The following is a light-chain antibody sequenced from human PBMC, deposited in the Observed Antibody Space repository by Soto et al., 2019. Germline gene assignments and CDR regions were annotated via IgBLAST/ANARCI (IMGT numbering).Light chain of an antibody. Sequence: EIVLTQSPATLSLSPGERATLSCRASQSVSTYLAWYQQKPGQAPRLLIYDASNRAAGVPVRFSGSGSGTDFTLTICSVEPDDFAVYYCQQRSNWPPITFGQGTRLDIK. J-gene: IGKJ5*01. V-gene: IGKV3-11*01. CDR1: QSVSTY. CDR3: QQRSNWPPIT. CDR2: DAS.